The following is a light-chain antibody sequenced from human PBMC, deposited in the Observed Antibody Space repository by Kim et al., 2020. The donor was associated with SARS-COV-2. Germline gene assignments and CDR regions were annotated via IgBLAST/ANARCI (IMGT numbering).Light chain of an antibody. V-gene: IGLV2-8*01. Sequence: GQSVTIPCTGTRSDVGANNYATWYQHNPGKAPKLMIYGVSERPSGVPDRFSGSKSGNTASLTVSGPQAEDEADYYCGSYAGSNHVVFGGGTQLTVL. CDR2: GVS. CDR1: RSDVGANNY. J-gene: IGLJ3*02. CDR3: GSYAGSNHVV.